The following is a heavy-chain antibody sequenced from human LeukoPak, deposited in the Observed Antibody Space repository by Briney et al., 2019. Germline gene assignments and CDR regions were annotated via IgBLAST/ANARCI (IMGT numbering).Heavy chain of an antibody. J-gene: IGHJ4*02. Sequence: AGGSLRLSCAASGFTFSSYNMNWVRQAPGMGLEWVSSISTSSSYIYYADSVKGRFTISRDNAKNSLYLQMNSLRAEDTAVYYCARDVVVVVASDGSFDYWGQGTLVTVSS. CDR1: GFTFSSYN. CDR2: ISTSSSYI. CDR3: ARDVVVVVASDGSFDY. V-gene: IGHV3-21*01. D-gene: IGHD2-15*01.